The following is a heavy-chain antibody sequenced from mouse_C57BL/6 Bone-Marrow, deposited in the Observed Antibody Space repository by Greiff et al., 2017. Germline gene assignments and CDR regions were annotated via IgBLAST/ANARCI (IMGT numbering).Heavy chain of an antibody. CDR2: FYPGSGSI. V-gene: IGHV1-62-2*01. J-gene: IGHJ2*01. CDR1: GYTFTEYT. D-gene: IGHD4-1*01. Sequence: VQLQQSGAELVKPGASVKLSCKASGYTFTEYTIHWVQQRSGQGLEWIGWFYPGSGSIKYNEKFKDKATLTADKSSSPVYMERSRLTSEDSAVYFWARHEEGANGVYCDYWGKGTTLTVSS. CDR3: ARHEEGANGVYCDY.